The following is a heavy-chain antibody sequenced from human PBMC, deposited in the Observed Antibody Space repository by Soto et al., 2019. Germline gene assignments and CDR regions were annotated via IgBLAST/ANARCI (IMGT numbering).Heavy chain of an antibody. J-gene: IGHJ4*02. CDR1: GDSFTSNNW. CDR3: ASRDPGTSVDY. CDR2: IYRTGST. Sequence: SETLSLTCTVSGDSFTSNNWWTWVRQPPGQGLEWIGEIYRTGSTDYNPSLKSRVTISLDKSEKQISLKVTSLTAADTAVYYCASRDPGTSVDYWGQGTLVTVS. V-gene: IGHV4-4*02. D-gene: IGHD1-7*01.